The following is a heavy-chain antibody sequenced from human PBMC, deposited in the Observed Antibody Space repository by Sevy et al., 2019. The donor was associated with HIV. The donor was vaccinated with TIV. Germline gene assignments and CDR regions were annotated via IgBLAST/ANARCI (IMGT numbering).Heavy chain of an antibody. CDR2: ISYDGSIK. CDR1: GFTFSTYA. J-gene: IGHJ6*02. V-gene: IGHV3-30*04. D-gene: IGHD3-22*01. Sequence: GGSLRLSCAASGFTFSTYAMHWVRQAPGKGLEWVAVISYDGSIKYSADSVKGRFTISRDNSKNTLYLQMNRLRPEDTAVYYCAGERTYYYDSSGSDYGYYGMDVWGQGATVTVSS. CDR3: AGERTYYYDSSGSDYGYYGMDV.